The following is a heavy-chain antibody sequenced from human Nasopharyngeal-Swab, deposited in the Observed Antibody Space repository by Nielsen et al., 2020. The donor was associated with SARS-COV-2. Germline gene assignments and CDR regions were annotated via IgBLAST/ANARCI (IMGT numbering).Heavy chain of an antibody. CDR1: GFTFSSYS. CDR2: ISSSSSYI. Sequence: GESLKISCAASGFTFSSYSMNWVRQAPGKGREWVSSISSSSSYIYYADSVKGRFTISRDNAKNSLYLQMNSLRAEDTAVYYCARDPGPADYDFWSGYPGGMDVWGQGTTVTVSS. CDR3: ARDPGPADYDFWSGYPGGMDV. D-gene: IGHD3-3*01. J-gene: IGHJ6*02. V-gene: IGHV3-21*01.